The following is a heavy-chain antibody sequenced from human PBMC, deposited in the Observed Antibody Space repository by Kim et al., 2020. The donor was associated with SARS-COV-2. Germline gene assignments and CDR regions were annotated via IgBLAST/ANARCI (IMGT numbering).Heavy chain of an antibody. CDR3: TRVPVTTLAFCDAFDI. J-gene: IGHJ3*02. D-gene: IGHD1-1*01. V-gene: IGHV3-73*01. Sequence: VKCRFTIARDDSKNTTYLQMNNLKTDDTAVYYCTRVPVTTLAFCDAFDIWGQGTMITVSS.